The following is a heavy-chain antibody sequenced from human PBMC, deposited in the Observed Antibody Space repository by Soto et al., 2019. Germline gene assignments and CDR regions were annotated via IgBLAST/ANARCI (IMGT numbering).Heavy chain of an antibody. Sequence: QVQLQESGPGLVKPAQTLSLTCTVSGGSISSGGYHWSWIRQHPGKGLEGIGYIYYRGSTYYNPSLKSRVTISVDTSKNQFSLNLSSVTAADTAVYYCARTSDFGFRDWFDPWGQGTLVTVPS. D-gene: IGHD3-3*01. CDR1: GGSISSGGYH. V-gene: IGHV4-31*03. CDR3: ARTSDFGFRDWFDP. J-gene: IGHJ5*02. CDR2: IYYRGST.